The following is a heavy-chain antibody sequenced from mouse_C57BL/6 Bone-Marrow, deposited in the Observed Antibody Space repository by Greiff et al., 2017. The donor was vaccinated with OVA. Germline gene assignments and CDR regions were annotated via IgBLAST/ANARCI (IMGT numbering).Heavy chain of an antibody. CDR2: INPGSGGT. J-gene: IGHJ1*03. Sequence: QVQLQQSGAELVRPGTSVKVSCKASGYAFTNYLIEWVKQRPGQGLEWIGVINPGSGGTNYNEKFKGKATLTADKSSSTAYMQLSSLTSEDSAVYFCARRITTGYFDVWGTGTTVTVSS. CDR1: GYAFTNYL. D-gene: IGHD1-1*01. V-gene: IGHV1-54*01. CDR3: ARRITTGYFDV.